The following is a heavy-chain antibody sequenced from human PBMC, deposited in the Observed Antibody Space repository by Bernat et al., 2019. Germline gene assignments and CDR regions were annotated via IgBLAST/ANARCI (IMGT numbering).Heavy chain of an antibody. CDR2: VRYSGSA. D-gene: IGHD3-10*01. V-gene: IGHV4-39*01. J-gene: IGHJ4*02. Sequence: QLLVQMSGPGLVKPSETLSLTCTLSGDSVTSFYWAWIRQPPGKGLEWIGSVRYSGSANYNPSLVSRVTLSVDTSKSQFSLNLNSATAADTAVYFCARHETNYYGSGQPFDFLGQGTLVTVSS. CDR3: ARHETNYYGSGQPFDF. CDR1: GDSVTSFY.